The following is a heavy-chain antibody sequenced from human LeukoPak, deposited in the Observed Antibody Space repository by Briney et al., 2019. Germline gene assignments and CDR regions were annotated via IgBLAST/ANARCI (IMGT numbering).Heavy chain of an antibody. CDR2: ISYDGNNK. CDR3: AKERRGYYMDV. Sequence: GGSLRLSCAASAASGFTFSSYAFHWVRQAPGKGLEWVAVISYDGNNKYYADSVRGRFTISRDNSKSTLFLQMNSPRVEDTAVYYCAKERRGYYMDVWGKGTTVSVSS. J-gene: IGHJ6*03. CDR1: GFTFSSYA. V-gene: IGHV3-30-3*01. D-gene: IGHD3-10*01.